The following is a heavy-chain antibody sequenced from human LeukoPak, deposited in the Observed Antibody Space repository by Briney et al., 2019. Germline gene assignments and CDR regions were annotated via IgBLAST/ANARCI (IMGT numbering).Heavy chain of an antibody. CDR2: ISGSGGST. V-gene: IGHV3-23*01. Sequence: GGSLRLSCAASGFTFSSYAMSWVRQAPGKGLEWVSAISGSGGSTYYADSVKGRFTIPRDNSKNTLYLQMNSLRAEDTAVYYCASSTRDETFDYWGQGTLVTVSS. D-gene: IGHD2/OR15-2a*01. J-gene: IGHJ4*02. CDR3: ASSTRDETFDY. CDR1: GFTFSSYA.